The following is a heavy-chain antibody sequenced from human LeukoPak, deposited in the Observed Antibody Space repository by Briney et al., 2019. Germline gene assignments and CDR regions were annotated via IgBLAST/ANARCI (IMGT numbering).Heavy chain of an antibody. CDR3: AKDRYSSGWYSDFDY. CDR2: ISGGGGST. CDR1: GFTFSSYA. V-gene: IGHV3-23*01. J-gene: IGHJ4*02. Sequence: GGSLRLSCAASGFTFSSYAMSWVRQAPGKGLEWVSAISGGGGSTYYADSVKGRFTISRDNSKNTLYLQMNSLRAEDTAVYYCAKDRYSSGWYSDFDYWGQGTLVTVSS. D-gene: IGHD6-19*01.